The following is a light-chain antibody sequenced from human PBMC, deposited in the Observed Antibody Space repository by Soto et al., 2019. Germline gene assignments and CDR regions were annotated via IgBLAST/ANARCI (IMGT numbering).Light chain of an antibody. CDR1: SSNIGSSS. CDR3: AAWDVSLNGLYV. V-gene: IGLV1-44*01. Sequence: QSVLTQPPSASGTPGQRVTISCSGSSSNIGSSSVNWYQQLPGTAPKLLIYNNNQWPSGVPDRFSGSKSGTSASLAISWLQSEDEADYYCAAWDVSLNGLYVFGTGTKLTVL. CDR2: NNN. J-gene: IGLJ1*01.